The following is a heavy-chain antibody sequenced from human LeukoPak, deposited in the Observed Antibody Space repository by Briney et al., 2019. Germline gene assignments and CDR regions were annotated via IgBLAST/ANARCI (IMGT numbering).Heavy chain of an antibody. CDR3: ARDYYDSSGYYYAHDY. CDR1: GGTFSSYA. J-gene: IGHJ4*02. D-gene: IGHD3-22*01. CDR2: IIPIFGTA. V-gene: IGHV1-69*05. Sequence: SVKVSCKASGGTFSSYAISWVRQAPGQGLEWMGRIIPIFGTANYAQKFQGRVKITTDESTSTAYMELSSLRSEDTAVYYCARDYYDSSGYYYAHDYWGQGTLVTVSS.